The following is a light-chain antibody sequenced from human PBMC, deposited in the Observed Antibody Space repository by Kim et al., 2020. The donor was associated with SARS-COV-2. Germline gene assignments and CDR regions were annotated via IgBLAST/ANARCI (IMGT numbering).Light chain of an antibody. CDR2: ATS. Sequence: AIQMTQSPSSLSASVGDRVTITCRASQGITNDLGWYQQKPGRAPNLLIYATSTLQRGVPSRFSGSGSGTDFTLTISGLQPEDVATYYCLQDYDHPLAFGGGTKVDIK. V-gene: IGKV1-6*01. J-gene: IGKJ4*01. CDR1: QGITND. CDR3: LQDYDHPLA.